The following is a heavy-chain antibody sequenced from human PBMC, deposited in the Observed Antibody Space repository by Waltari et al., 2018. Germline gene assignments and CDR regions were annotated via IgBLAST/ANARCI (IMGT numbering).Heavy chain of an antibody. J-gene: IGHJ6*02. D-gene: IGHD6-13*01. CDR3: AKSGYMDV. Sequence: QVQLVESGGGVVQSGRSLSLSCGASGFPFSSYGVHWVRPAPGKGLEWVAVISYDGSNKYYADSVKGRFTISRDNSKNTLYLQMNSLRAEDTAVYYCAKSGYMDVWGQGTTVTVSS. CDR2: ISYDGSNK. CDR1: GFPFSSYG. V-gene: IGHV3-30*18.